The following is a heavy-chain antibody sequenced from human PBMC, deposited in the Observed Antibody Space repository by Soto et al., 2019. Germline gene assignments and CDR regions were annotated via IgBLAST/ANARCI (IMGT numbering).Heavy chain of an antibody. J-gene: IGHJ5*02. CDR2: IYYSGST. V-gene: IGHV4-31*03. CDR1: GGSLSSGGYY. CDR3: ARSLHHHLITMVRGESFPFDP. D-gene: IGHD3-10*01. Sequence: PSETLSLTCIVSGGSLSSGGYYWNWIRQHPGKGLEWIGNIYYSGSTNYNPSLKSRVTISVDTSKNQFSLKLTSMTAADTAVYYCARSLHHHLITMVRGESFPFDPWGQGTLVTSPQ.